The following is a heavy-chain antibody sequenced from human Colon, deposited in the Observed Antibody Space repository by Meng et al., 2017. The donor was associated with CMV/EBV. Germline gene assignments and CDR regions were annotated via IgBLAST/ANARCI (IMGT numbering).Heavy chain of an antibody. CDR1: GFSLRASRMR. J-gene: IGHJ3*01. CDR2: IDWDDEE. Sequence: SGPTLVKPTETLTLTCPFSGFSLRASRMRVAWIRQAPGKAMEWLARIDWDDEEFFSPSLRSRLTISKDTSKNLVVLTLTNMGPEDSATYYCTRMAGNYCPTGVCPEVFEDWGQGTMVTVSS. CDR3: TRMAGNYCPTGVCPEVFED. D-gene: IGHD2-8*01. V-gene: IGHV2-70*04.